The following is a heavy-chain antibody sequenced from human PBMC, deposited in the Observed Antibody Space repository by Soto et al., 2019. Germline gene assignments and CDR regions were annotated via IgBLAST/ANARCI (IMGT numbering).Heavy chain of an antibody. V-gene: IGHV3-23*01. CDR1: GFAFNAYA. J-gene: IGHJ3*01. CDR3: AKGFIVVVTAIRPDDNFDV. CDR2: ISGGGGAI. D-gene: IGHD2-21*02. Sequence: EVQLLESGGDLVQPGGSLTLSCAASGFAFNAYAMNWVRQAPGKGLAWVSAISGGGGAIYYADSVKGRFTISRDNSKNTLYLQMNSLSAEDTAVYYCAKGFIVVVTAIRPDDNFDVWGQGTMVTVSS.